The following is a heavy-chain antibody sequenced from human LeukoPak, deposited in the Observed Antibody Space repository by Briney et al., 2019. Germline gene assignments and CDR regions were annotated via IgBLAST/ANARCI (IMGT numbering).Heavy chain of an antibody. CDR3: ARREGGDYSDAFGI. V-gene: IGHV2-70*11. Sequence: SGPALVKPTETLTLTCTFSGFSLSTSGMCVSWIRQPPGKALEWLARIDWDDDKYYSTSLKSRLTISKDTSKNQVVLRMTNMDPVDTATYYCARREGGDYSDAFGIWGQGTMVTVSS. J-gene: IGHJ3*02. D-gene: IGHD2-21*02. CDR1: GFSLSTSGMC. CDR2: IDWDDDK.